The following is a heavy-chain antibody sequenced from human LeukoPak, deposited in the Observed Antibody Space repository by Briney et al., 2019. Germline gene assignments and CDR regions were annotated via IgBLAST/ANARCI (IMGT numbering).Heavy chain of an antibody. V-gene: IGHV4-59*11. CDR1: GGSISSHY. J-gene: IGHJ5*02. CDR2: IYYSGST. CDR3: ARGGTTVTPGLLWFDP. D-gene: IGHD4-17*01. Sequence: AETLSLTCSVSGGSISSHYWSWIRQPPGKGLEWIGYIYYSGSTNYNPSLKSRVTISVDTSKNQFSLKLSSVTAADTAVYYCARGGTTVTPGLLWFDPWGQGTLVTVST.